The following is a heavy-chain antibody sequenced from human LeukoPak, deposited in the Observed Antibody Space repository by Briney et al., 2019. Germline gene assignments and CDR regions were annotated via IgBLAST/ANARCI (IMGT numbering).Heavy chain of an antibody. CDR2: ISYDGSNE. D-gene: IGHD2-15*01. CDR1: GFTFSSYV. V-gene: IGHV3-30*04. J-gene: IGHJ4*02. Sequence: GRSLRLSCAASGFTFSSYVMHWVRQAPGKGLEWVAIISYDGSNEYYADSVKGRFTISRDNSKNTLYLQMNSLRAADTAVYYCARDGLGVATYDYWGQRTLVTVSS. CDR3: ARDGLGVATYDY.